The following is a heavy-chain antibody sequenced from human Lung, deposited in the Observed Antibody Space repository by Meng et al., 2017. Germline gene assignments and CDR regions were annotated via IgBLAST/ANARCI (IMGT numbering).Heavy chain of an antibody. J-gene: IGHJ1*01. CDR2: INRDGTKP. Sequence: ELVESGGGLVPPGGSLVLSCAASGFTFTDHWSHWVRQGPGKGLVWVSRINRDGTKPTYADSVKGRFTISRDNAKNTLYLQMNNLRAEDTAFYYCTNDRLNHWGQGALVTVSS. V-gene: IGHV3-74*01. CDR3: TNDRLNH. D-gene: IGHD1-1*01. CDR1: GFTFTDHW.